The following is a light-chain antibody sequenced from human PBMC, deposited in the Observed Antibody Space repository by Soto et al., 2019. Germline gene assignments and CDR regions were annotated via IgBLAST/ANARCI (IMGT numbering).Light chain of an antibody. CDR2: GAS. CDR1: QSISSTY. J-gene: IGKJ1*01. V-gene: IGKV3-20*01. CDR3: QQYGGSRGT. Sequence: EVVLTQSPGTLSLSPGERATLSCRASQSISSTYLAWYQQKAGQAPRLLIYGASSRATGIPDRFSGSGSGTDFTLTISRLELEDFELYFCQQYGGSRGTLGRGTKVDIK.